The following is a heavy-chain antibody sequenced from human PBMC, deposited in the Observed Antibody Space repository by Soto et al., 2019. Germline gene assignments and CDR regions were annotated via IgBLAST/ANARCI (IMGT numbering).Heavy chain of an antibody. J-gene: IGHJ4*02. CDR2: ISYDGSNK. D-gene: IGHD3-22*01. V-gene: IGHV3-30-3*01. Sequence: ESGGGVVQPGRSLRLSCAASGFTFSSYAMHWVRQAPGTGLEWVAVISYDGSNKYYADSVKGRFTISRDNSKNTLYLQMNSLRAEDTAVYYCARDGYYYDSSGSRTYFDYWGQGTLVTVSS. CDR3: ARDGYYYDSSGSRTYFDY. CDR1: GFTFSSYA.